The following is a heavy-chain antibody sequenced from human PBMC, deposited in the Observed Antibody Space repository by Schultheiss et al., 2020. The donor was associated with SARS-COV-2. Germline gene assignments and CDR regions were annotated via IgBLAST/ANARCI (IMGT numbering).Heavy chain of an antibody. CDR1: GYSISSGYY. Sequence: SETLSLTCAVSGYSISSGYYWGWIRQPPGKGLEWIGSIYHSGSTYYNPSLKSRVTISVDTSKNQFPLKLSSVTAADTAVYYCAREKYYYDSSGYRFDYWGQGTLVTVSS. J-gene: IGHJ4*02. CDR3: AREKYYYDSSGYRFDY. D-gene: IGHD3-22*01. CDR2: IYHSGST. V-gene: IGHV4-38-2*02.